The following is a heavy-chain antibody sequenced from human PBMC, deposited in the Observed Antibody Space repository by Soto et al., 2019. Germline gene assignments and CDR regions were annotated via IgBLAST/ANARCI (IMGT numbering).Heavy chain of an antibody. Sequence: GSGPTLVNPTQTLTLTCTFSGFSLSTSGVGVGWIRQPPGKALEWLALIYWNDDKRYSPSLKSRLTITKDTSKNQVVLTMTNMDPVDTATYYCAHIGDYDFWSGYYTGMDVWGQGTTVTVSS. CDR2: IYWNDDK. D-gene: IGHD3-3*01. V-gene: IGHV2-5*01. J-gene: IGHJ6*02. CDR1: GFSLSTSGVG. CDR3: AHIGDYDFWSGYYTGMDV.